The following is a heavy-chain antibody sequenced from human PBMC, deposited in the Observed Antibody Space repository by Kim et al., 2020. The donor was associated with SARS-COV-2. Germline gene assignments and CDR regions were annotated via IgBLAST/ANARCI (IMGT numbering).Heavy chain of an antibody. CDR1: GDSVSSSSAA. V-gene: IGHV6-1*01. CDR3: VRDGGDSYGFFDY. CDR2: TYYRSKWYN. J-gene: IGHJ4*02. Sequence: SQTLSLTCAISGDSVSSSSAAWNWFRQSPSRGLEWLGRTYYRSKWYNNYAVSVKSRITVNTDSSKNQFALLLNSVTPEDTAVYYCVRDGGDSYGFFDYWGQGTLVTVSS. D-gene: IGHD5-18*01.